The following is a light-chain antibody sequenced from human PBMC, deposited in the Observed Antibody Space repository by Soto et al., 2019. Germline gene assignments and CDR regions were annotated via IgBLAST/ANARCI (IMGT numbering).Light chain of an antibody. Sequence: EIVLTQSPVALSLSPGERATLSCRASQSVSSNYLAWYQQKPGQTPRLLIYGASSRATGIPDRFSGSGSGTDFTLTINRLEPEDLAGYYCQLYGSSPVFTFGPGTKVDIK. CDR3: QLYGSSPVFT. V-gene: IGKV3-20*01. CDR2: GAS. CDR1: QSVSSNY. J-gene: IGKJ3*01.